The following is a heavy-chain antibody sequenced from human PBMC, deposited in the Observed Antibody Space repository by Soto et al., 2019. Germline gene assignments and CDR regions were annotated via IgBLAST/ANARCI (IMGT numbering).Heavy chain of an antibody. D-gene: IGHD3-10*01. J-gene: IGHJ5*02. CDR2: IYYSGTT. V-gene: IGHV4-61*03. CDR1: GASVSSIGFY. Sequence: SETLSLTCTVSGASVSSIGFYWSWIRQSPGKGLEWIGYIYYSGTTNYNPSLMSRVTISVDTSKNHFSLKLTSVTAADTAVYYCARVYGSGSLTNWFDPWGRGTLVTVSS. CDR3: ARVYGSGSLTNWFDP.